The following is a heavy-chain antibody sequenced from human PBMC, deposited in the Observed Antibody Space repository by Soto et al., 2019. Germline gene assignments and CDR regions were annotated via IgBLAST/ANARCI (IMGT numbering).Heavy chain of an antibody. D-gene: IGHD3-9*01. Sequence: QLQLQESGPGLVKPSETLSLTCTVSGGSISSSSYYWGWIRQPPGKGLEWIGSIYYSGSTYYNPSLKSRVTISVDTSKNQFSLKLSSVTAADTAVYYCARQYYDILTGYSRLDYWGQGTLVTVSS. V-gene: IGHV4-39*01. CDR2: IYYSGST. CDR1: GGSISSSSYY. J-gene: IGHJ4*02. CDR3: ARQYYDILTGYSRLDY.